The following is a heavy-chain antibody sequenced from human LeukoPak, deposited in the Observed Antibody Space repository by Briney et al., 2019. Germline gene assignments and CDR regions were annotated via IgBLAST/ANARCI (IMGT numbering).Heavy chain of an antibody. D-gene: IGHD3-22*01. Sequence: ASVKVSCKASGYTFTSYGISWVRQAPGQGLEWMGWISAYNGNTNYAQKLQSRVTMTTDTSKSTAYMELRSLRSDDTAVYYCARDPLEYYYDSSGQDYWGQGTLVTVSS. CDR1: GYTFTSYG. V-gene: IGHV1-18*01. CDR2: ISAYNGNT. CDR3: ARDPLEYYYDSSGQDY. J-gene: IGHJ4*02.